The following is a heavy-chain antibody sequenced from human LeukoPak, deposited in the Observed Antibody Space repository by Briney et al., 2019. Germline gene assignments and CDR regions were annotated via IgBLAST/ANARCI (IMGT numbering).Heavy chain of an antibody. J-gene: IGHJ6*03. D-gene: IGHD1/OR15-1a*01. CDR1: GGTFSSYA. CDR2: IIPIFGTA. CDR3: ARNKYYYYYMDV. Sequence: SVTVSCKASGGTFSSYAISWVRQAPGQGLEWMGGIIPIFGTANYAQKFQGRVTITTDESTSTAYMELSSLRSEDTAVYYCARNKYYYYYMDVWGKGTTVTVSS. V-gene: IGHV1-69*05.